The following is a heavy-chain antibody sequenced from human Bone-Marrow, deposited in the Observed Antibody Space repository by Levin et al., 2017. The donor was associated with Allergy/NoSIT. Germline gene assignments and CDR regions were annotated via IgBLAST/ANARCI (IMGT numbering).Heavy chain of an antibody. J-gene: IGHJ6*02. CDR2: ITGSGSPI. V-gene: IGHV3-48*03. CDR1: GFAFSNYE. D-gene: IGHD4-11*01. Sequence: GESLKISCVASGFAFSNYEMNWVRQAPGKGLEWISYITGSGSPIYYADSVRGRFTISRDNAKNSLYLHMNSLRAEDTAVYYCARDSWHHTTSRGMDVWGQGTTVTVSS. CDR3: ARDSWHHTTSRGMDV.